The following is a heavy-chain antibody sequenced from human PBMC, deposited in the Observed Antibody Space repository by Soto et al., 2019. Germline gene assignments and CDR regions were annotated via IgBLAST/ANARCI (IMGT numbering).Heavy chain of an antibody. CDR3: ARDLAVARIDY. CDR1: GYSFTSYG. J-gene: IGHJ4*02. Sequence: QVQLVQSGAEVKKPGASVKVSCKASGYSFTSYGISWVRQAPGQGLEWMGWISAYNGNTKYAQKLQGSVTMTTDTATSTAHMELRSLRSDDTAVYYCARDLAVARIDYWGQGTLVTVSS. CDR2: ISAYNGNT. D-gene: IGHD6-19*01. V-gene: IGHV1-18*01.